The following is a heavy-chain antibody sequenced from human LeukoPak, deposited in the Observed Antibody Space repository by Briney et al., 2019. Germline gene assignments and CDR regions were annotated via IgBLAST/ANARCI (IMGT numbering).Heavy chain of an antibody. J-gene: IGHJ4*02. CDR3: ARDPYYYDSSGYHNFDY. CDR2: IKQDGSEK. CDR1: GFTFSSYW. D-gene: IGHD3-22*01. Sequence: GGSLRLSCAASGFTFSSYWMSWVRQAPGKGLEWVANIKQDGSEKYYVDSVKGRFTISRDNAKNSLYLQMNSLRTEDTAVYYCARDPYYYDSSGYHNFDYWGQGTLVTVSS. V-gene: IGHV3-7*01.